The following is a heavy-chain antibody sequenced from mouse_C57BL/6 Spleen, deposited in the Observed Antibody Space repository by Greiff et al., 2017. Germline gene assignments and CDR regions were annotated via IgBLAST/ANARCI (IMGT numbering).Heavy chain of an antibody. Sequence: EVQLVDSGGGLVQPGGSLSLSCAASGFTFTDYYMSWVRQPPGKALEWLGFIRNKANGYTTEYSASVKGRFTISRDNSQSILYLQMNALRAEDSATYYCARYSNLLWYFDVWGTGTTVTVSS. CDR3: ARYSNLLWYFDV. V-gene: IGHV7-3*01. CDR1: GFTFTDYY. D-gene: IGHD2-1*01. J-gene: IGHJ1*03. CDR2: IRNKANGYTT.